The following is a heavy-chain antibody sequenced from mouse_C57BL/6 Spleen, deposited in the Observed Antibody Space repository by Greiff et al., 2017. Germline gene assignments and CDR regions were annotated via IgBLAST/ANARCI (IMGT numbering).Heavy chain of an antibody. CDR3: ASEYYGSKTYVDYFDY. D-gene: IGHD1-1*01. CDR2: IDPANGNT. J-gene: IGHJ2*01. CDR1: GFNIKNTS. Sequence: EVQLQQSVAELVRPGASVKLSCTASGFNIKNTSMHWVKQRPEQGLEWIGRIDPANGNTKYAPKFQGKAPITTDTSSNTAYLQLSSLTSEDTAIYYCASEYYGSKTYVDYFDYWGQGTTLTVSS. V-gene: IGHV14-3*01.